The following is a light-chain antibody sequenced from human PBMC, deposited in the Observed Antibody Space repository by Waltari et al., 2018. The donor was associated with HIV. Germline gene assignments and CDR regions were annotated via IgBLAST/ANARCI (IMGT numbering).Light chain of an antibody. CDR1: SSDVGGYNY. Sequence: QSALTQPASVSGSPGQSITISCTGTSSDVGGYNYVSWYQQHPGKAPKVMIYEVSNRPSGVSNLFSGSKSCNTASLTISGLQAEDEADYYCSSYTTTSTWVFGGGTKLTVL. J-gene: IGLJ3*02. V-gene: IGLV2-14*01. CDR3: SSYTTTSTWV. CDR2: EVS.